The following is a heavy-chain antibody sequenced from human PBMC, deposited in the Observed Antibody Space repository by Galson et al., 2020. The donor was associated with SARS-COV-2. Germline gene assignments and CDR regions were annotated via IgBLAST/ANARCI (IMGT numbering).Heavy chain of an antibody. D-gene: IGHD6-13*01. CDR3: AKVECSSGWSDAFDI. CDR2: ISWNSGSI. J-gene: IGHJ3*02. CDR1: GFTFEDYA. V-gene: IGHV3-9*01. Sequence: SLKISCAASGFTFEDYAMHWVRQAPGKGLEWVSGISWNSGSIGYADSVKGRFTISRDNAKNSLYLQMNSLRAEDTALYYCAKVECSSGWSDAFDIGCQGTMVVVSS.